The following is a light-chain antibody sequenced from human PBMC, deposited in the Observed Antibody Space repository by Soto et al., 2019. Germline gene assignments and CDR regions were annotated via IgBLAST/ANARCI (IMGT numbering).Light chain of an antibody. J-gene: IGLJ2*01. CDR2: LNSDGSH. CDR1: SGHSSYA. Sequence: QPVLTQSPSASASLGASVKLTCTLSSGHSSYAIAWHQQQPEKGPRYLMKLNSDGSHSRGDGNPDRFSGSSSGAERYLTISSLQSEDEAGYYCQTWGTGIQVFGGGTKLTVL. CDR3: QTWGTGIQV. V-gene: IGLV4-69*01.